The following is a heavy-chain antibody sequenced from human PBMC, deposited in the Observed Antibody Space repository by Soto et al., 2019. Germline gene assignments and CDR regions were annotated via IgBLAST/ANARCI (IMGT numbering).Heavy chain of an antibody. Sequence: GGSLRLSCAASGFTFSNAWMNWVRQAPGKGLEWVGRIKSKTDGGTTDYAAPVKGRFTISRDDSKNTLYLQMNSLKTEDTAVYYCTAGPGDFDWLSRDYWGQGTLVTVSS. V-gene: IGHV3-15*07. D-gene: IGHD3-9*01. J-gene: IGHJ4*02. CDR3: TAGPGDFDWLSRDY. CDR2: IKSKTDGGTT. CDR1: GFTFSNAW.